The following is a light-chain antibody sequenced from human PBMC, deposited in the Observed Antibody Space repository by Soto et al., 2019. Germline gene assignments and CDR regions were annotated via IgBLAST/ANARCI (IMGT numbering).Light chain of an antibody. CDR2: DAS. CDR3: QHYHGWPIT. J-gene: IGKJ5*01. Sequence: EIVLTQSPATLSLSPGERATLSCRASQSVSNFLAWYQQKPGQAPRLLIYDASNRATGIPARFSGSGSGTDFTLTIRSLEPEDFAVYYCQHYHGWPITFGQGTRLEIK. CDR1: QSVSNF. V-gene: IGKV3-11*01.